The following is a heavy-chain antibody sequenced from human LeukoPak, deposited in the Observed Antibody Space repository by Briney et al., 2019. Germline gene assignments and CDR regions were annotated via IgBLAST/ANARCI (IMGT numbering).Heavy chain of an antibody. J-gene: IGHJ5*02. CDR1: GFTFSSYA. V-gene: IGHV3-30-3*01. CDR2: ISYDGSNK. CDR3: ARENYYDSSGYYYLYPWFDP. Sequence: GRSLRLSCAASGFTFSSYAMHWVRQAPGKGLGWVAVISYDGSNKYYADSVKGRFTISRDNSKNTLYLQMNSLRAEDTAVYYCARENYYDSSGYYYLYPWFDPWGQGTLVTVSS. D-gene: IGHD3-22*01.